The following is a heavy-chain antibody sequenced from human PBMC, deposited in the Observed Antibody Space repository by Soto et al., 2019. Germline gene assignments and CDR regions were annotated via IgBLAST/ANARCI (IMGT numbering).Heavy chain of an antibody. D-gene: IGHD3-9*01. CDR2: ISSSGSTI. J-gene: IGHJ4*02. CDR1: GFTFSSYE. CDR3: ARVYDDILTGYYLIDY. V-gene: IGHV3-48*03. Sequence: GGSLRLSCAAPGFTFSSYEMNWVRQAPGKGLEWVSYISSSGSTIYYADSVKGRFTISRDNAKNSLYLQMNSLRAEDTAVYYCARVYDDILTGYYLIDYWGQGTLVTVSS.